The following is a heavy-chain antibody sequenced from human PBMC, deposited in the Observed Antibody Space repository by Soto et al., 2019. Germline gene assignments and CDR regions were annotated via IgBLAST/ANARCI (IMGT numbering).Heavy chain of an antibody. J-gene: IGHJ4*02. CDR2: IYYSGST. CDR1: GDSVSSGDYD. V-gene: IGHV4-30-4*01. Sequence: SETLSLTCTVSGDSVSSGDYDWSWIRQPPGKGLEWIGYIYYSGSTYYNPSLKSRVTISVDTSKNQFSLKLSSMTAADTAVYYCARGYCVSTSCSHFDYWGQGGLVTVSS. CDR3: ARGYCVSTSCSHFDY. D-gene: IGHD2-2*01.